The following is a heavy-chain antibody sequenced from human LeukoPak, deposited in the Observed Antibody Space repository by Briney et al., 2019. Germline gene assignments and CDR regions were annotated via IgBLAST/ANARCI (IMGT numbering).Heavy chain of an antibody. D-gene: IGHD3-22*01. J-gene: IGHJ4*02. Sequence: QPGGSLRLSCAASGFTFSSYGFSWVRQAPGRGLEWISAISGDDGSTYHVDSVKGRFTISRDNSKNTLYLQMNSLRAEDTALYYCAKDISSGYYFDYWGQGTLVTVSS. CDR2: ISGDDGST. CDR1: GFTFSSYG. CDR3: AKDISSGYYFDY. V-gene: IGHV3-23*01.